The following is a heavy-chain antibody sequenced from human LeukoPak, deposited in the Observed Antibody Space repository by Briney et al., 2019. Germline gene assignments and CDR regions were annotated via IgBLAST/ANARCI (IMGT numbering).Heavy chain of an antibody. D-gene: IGHD6-13*01. CDR2: IYYSGST. Sequence: SETLPLTCTVSGGSISSYYWSWIRQPPRKGLEWIGYIYYSGSTNYNPSLKSRVTISVDTSKNQFSLKLSSVTAADTAVYYCARGLMMAVAGRGEFHYWGQGTLVTVSS. CDR1: GGSISSYY. CDR3: ARGLMMAVAGRGEFHY. J-gene: IGHJ4*02. V-gene: IGHV4-59*01.